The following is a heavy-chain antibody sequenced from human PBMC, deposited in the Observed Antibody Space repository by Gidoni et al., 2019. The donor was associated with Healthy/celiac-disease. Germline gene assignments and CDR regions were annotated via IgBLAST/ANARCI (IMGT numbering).Heavy chain of an antibody. CDR3: ARWDRGWGVMRFYYFDY. CDR2: INHSGST. Sequence: QVQLQQWRAGLLKPSETLSLTCAVYGGSFSGYYWSWIRQPPGKGLEWIGEINHSGSTNYNPSLKSRVTISVDTSKNQFSLKLSSVTAADTAVYYCARWDRGWGVMRFYYFDYWGQGTLVTVSS. CDR1: GGSFSGYY. D-gene: IGHD3-16*01. V-gene: IGHV4-34*01. J-gene: IGHJ4*02.